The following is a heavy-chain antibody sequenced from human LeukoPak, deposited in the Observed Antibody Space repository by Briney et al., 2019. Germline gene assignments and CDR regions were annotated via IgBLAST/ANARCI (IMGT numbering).Heavy chain of an antibody. CDR2: ISPNSGDT. V-gene: IGHV1-2*02. J-gene: IGHJ4*02. D-gene: IGHD3-22*01. CDR1: GYTFTGYY. Sequence: ASVKVSCKASGYTFTGYYIHWVRQAPGQGLEWMGWISPNSGDTNYAQKSQGRVTMTRDTSISTAYMELSRLRSDDMAVYYCARDSLEYYYDSSGYYYRASDYWGQGTLVTVSS. CDR3: ARDSLEYYYDSSGYYYRASDY.